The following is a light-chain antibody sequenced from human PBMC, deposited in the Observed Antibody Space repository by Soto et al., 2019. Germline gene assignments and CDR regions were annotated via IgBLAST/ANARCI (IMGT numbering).Light chain of an antibody. CDR2: AAS. V-gene: IGKV1-39*01. Sequence: DIPMTQSPPSLSASVGDRVTITCRASQSISSYLNWYQQKPGKAPKLLIYAASSLQSGVPSRFSGTGSGTDFTLSISSLQPEDSATYYCQQSHSTPSTFGQGTKLEIK. J-gene: IGKJ2*01. CDR3: QQSHSTPST. CDR1: QSISSY.